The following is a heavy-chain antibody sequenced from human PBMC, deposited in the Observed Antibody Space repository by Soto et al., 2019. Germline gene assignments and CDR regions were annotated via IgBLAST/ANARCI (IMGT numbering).Heavy chain of an antibody. V-gene: IGHV4-59*08. J-gene: IGHJ4*02. Sequence: SETLSLTCTVSGGSISSYYWSWIRQPPGKGLEWIGYIYYSGTTNYNPSLKSRVTISVDTSKNQFSLKLRSVTAADTAVYYCARRWGSTFDYWGQGTQVTVSS. CDR1: GGSISSYY. CDR2: IYYSGTT. D-gene: IGHD3-16*01. CDR3: ARRWGSTFDY.